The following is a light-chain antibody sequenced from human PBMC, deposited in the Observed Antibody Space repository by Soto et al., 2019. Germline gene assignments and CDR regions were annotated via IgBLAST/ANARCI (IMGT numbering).Light chain of an antibody. Sequence: DIQMTQSPSSLSASVGDRVTITCRASQSIRIFLNWYQQKPGKAPRLLIYAASSLQSGVPSRLSGSGSETAFTLTISSLQPEDFATYYCQQNYRAPPWTFGQGTKVDSK. CDR1: QSIRIF. V-gene: IGKV1-39*01. CDR3: QQNYRAPPWT. J-gene: IGKJ1*01. CDR2: AAS.